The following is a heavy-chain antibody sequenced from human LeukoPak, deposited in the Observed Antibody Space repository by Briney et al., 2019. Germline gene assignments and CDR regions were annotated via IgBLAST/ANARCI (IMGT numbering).Heavy chain of an antibody. J-gene: IGHJ4*02. Sequence: SETLSLTCTVSGGSISSYYWSWIRHPPGKGLEWIGYIYYSGNTNYNPSLKSRVTISVDTSKNQFSLKLTSVTAADTAVYYCARHSGTYYDFDYWGQGTLVTVSS. D-gene: IGHD1-26*01. CDR3: ARHSGTYYDFDY. CDR2: IYYSGNT. V-gene: IGHV4-59*08. CDR1: GGSISSYY.